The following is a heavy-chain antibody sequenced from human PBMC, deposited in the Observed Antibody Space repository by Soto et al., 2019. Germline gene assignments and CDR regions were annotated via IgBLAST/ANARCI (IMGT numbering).Heavy chain of an antibody. J-gene: IGHJ4*02. CDR2: IYYSGST. Sequence: PSETLSLTCTVSGGSVSSGSYYWSWIRQPPGKGLEWIGYIYYSGSTIYNPSLKSRVTISVDTSKNQFSLKLSSVTAADTSVYYCARALRAYCGGDCYSAYFDYWGQGTLVTVSS. CDR1: GGSVSSGSYY. D-gene: IGHD2-21*02. CDR3: ARALRAYCGGDCYSAYFDY. V-gene: IGHV4-61*01.